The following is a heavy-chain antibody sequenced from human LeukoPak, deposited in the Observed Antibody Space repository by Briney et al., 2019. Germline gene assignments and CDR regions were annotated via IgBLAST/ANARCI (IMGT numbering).Heavy chain of an antibody. CDR1: GFTFRDYY. V-gene: IGHV3-11*04. CDR2: ISNSVGSRI. J-gene: IGHJ3*02. Sequence: GGSLRLSCAASGFTFRDYYMCWIRQAPGKGLEWVSYISNSVGSRIYNADTVKGRFTISRDNTKNSLYLQMNSLRDEDTAVYYRVRAFNDAFDIWGRGTMVTVSS. CDR3: VRAFNDAFDI. D-gene: IGHD3-16*01.